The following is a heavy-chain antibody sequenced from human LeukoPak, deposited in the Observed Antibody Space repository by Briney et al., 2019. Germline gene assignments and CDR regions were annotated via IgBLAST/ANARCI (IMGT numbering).Heavy chain of an antibody. J-gene: IGHJ6*03. CDR2: IYPGDSDT. CDR3: ARLGRPHQNYMDV. Sequence: GESLKISCKGSGSSFTSYWIGWVRQMPGKGLEWMGIIYPGDSDTRYRPSFQGQVTISADKSISTAYLQWSSLKASDTAMYYCARLGRPHQNYMDVWGKGTTVTISS. CDR1: GSSFTSYW. D-gene: IGHD2-15*01. V-gene: IGHV5-51*01.